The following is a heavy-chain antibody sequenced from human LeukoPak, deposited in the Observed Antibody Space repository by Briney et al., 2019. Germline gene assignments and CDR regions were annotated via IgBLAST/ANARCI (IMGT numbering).Heavy chain of an antibody. CDR2: INHSGST. D-gene: IGHD3-22*01. Sequence: SETLSLTCAVYGGSFSGYYWSWIRQPPGKGLEWIGEINHSGSTTYNPSPTSRVTISVDTSKNQFSLKLSSETAADTAVYYCARDLPYYYDSSGWAEEDWGQGTLVTVSS. J-gene: IGHJ4*02. CDR3: ARDLPYYYDSSGWAEED. CDR1: GGSFSGYY. V-gene: IGHV4-34*01.